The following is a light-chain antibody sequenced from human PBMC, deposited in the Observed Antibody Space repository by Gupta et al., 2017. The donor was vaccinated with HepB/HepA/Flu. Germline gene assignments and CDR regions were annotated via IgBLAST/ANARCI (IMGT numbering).Light chain of an antibody. Sequence: QSVLTQPPSASGAPGQRFTISCSGSSSNIGSNTVNWYQQIPGTAPKLLIYHYNQRPSGVPDRFSGSQSGTSASLAISGLRSEDEADYYCATWDDSLSGWVFGGGTKLTVL. CDR1: SSNIGSNT. V-gene: IGLV1-44*01. CDR2: HYN. CDR3: ATWDDSLSGWV. J-gene: IGLJ3*02.